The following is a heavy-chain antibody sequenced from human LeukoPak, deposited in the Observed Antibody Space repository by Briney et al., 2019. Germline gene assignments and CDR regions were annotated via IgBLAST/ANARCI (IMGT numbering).Heavy chain of an antibody. Sequence: ASVKVSCKASGYTFTGYYMHWVRQAPGQGLEWMGWINPNSGGTNYAQKFQGWVTMTRDTSISTAYMELSRLRSDDTAVYYCARGRWLQFSAFDIWGQGTMVTVSS. CDR2: INPNSGGT. J-gene: IGHJ3*02. V-gene: IGHV1-2*04. D-gene: IGHD5-24*01. CDR1: GYTFTGYY. CDR3: ARGRWLQFSAFDI.